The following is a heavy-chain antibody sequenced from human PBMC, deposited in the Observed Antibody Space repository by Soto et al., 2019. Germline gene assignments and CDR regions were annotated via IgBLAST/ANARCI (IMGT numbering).Heavy chain of an antibody. CDR1: GGSISSGGYS. CDR2: IYHSGST. V-gene: IGHV4-31*03. Sequence: SETLSLTCTVSGGSISSGGYSWNWIRQPPGKGLEWIGYIYHSGSTLYNPSLKSRVTISVDTSKNQFSLKLSSVTAADTAVYYCARGSTVAAILFDYWGQGTLVTVSS. J-gene: IGHJ4*02. D-gene: IGHD2-15*01. CDR3: ARGSTVAAILFDY.